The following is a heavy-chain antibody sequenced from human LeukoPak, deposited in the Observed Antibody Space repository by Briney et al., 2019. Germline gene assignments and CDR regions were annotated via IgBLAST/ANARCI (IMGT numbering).Heavy chain of an antibody. D-gene: IGHD6-13*01. CDR1: GFTFSSYG. J-gene: IGHJ6*03. Sequence: GGSLRLSCAASGFTFSSYGMHWVRRAPGKGLEWVAFIRYDGSNKYYADSVKGRFTISRDNSKNTLYLQMNSLRAEDTAVYYCAKDREGSSYYYYYYMDVWGKGTTVTISS. CDR3: AKDREGSSYYYYYYMDV. V-gene: IGHV3-30*02. CDR2: IRYDGSNK.